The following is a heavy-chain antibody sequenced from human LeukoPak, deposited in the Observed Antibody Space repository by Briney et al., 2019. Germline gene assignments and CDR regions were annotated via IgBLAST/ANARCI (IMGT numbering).Heavy chain of an antibody. V-gene: IGHV3-21*04. D-gene: IGHD3-22*01. CDR3: ARDRNYDSSGYYRPHDAFDI. CDR2: ISSSSSYI. CDR1: GFTFSSYS. J-gene: IGHJ3*02. Sequence: GGSLRLSCAASGFTFSSYSMNWVRQAPGKGLEWVSSISSSSSYIYYADSVKGRFTISRDNAKNSLYLQMNSLRAEDTALYYCARDRNYDSSGYYRPHDAFDIWGQGTMVTVSS.